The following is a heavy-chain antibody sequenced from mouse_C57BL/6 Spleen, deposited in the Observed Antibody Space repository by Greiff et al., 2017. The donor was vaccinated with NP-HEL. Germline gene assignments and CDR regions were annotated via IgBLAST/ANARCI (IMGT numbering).Heavy chain of an antibody. Sequence: QVQLLQSGPELVKPGASVKISCKASGYAFSSSWMNWVKQRPGKGLEWVGRIYPGDGDTNYNGKFKGTATLTADKSSSTAYMQLSSLTSEDSAVYYCARRDPPHWYFGGWGTGATVTVSS. V-gene: IGHV1-82*01. CDR2: IYPGDGDT. CDR3: ARRDPPHWYFGG. J-gene: IGHJ1*03. D-gene: IGHD3-3*01. CDR1: GYAFSSSW.